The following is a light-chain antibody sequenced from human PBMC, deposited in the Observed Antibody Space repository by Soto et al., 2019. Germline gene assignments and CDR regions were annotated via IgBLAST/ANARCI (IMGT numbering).Light chain of an antibody. CDR1: RSISDW. CDR2: DAS. V-gene: IGKV1-5*01. Sequence: DIQMTQSPSSLSPSVGDRVTITCRASRSISDWLAWYQQKPGKAPELLIFDASNLKSGVSSRFSGSGSGTEFTLTISSLQPDDFATYFCQQYDSLPLTFGGGTKV. CDR3: QQYDSLPLT. J-gene: IGKJ4*01.